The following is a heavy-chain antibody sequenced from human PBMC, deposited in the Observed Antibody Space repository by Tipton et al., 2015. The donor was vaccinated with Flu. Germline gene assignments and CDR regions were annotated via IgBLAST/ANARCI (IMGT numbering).Heavy chain of an antibody. CDR1: GDSVSNSDYY. V-gene: IGHV4-31*03. Sequence: TLSLTCTVSGDSVSNSDYYWNWICQEPGKGLEWIGHIDFSGSTHYNPSPKSRLTISIDTSKNQSSLRLNGVTGADTAVYYCAREGPYFYGMDVWGQGTTVTVSS. CDR2: IDFSGST. J-gene: IGHJ6*02. CDR3: AREGPYFYGMDV.